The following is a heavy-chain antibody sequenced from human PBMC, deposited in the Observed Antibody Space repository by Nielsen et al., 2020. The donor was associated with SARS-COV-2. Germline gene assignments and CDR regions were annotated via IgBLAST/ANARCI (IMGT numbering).Heavy chain of an antibody. CDR3: ARHNKIRYSSSWYYFDY. J-gene: IGHJ4*02. CDR2: IYPGDSDT. CDR1: GYSFTSYW. D-gene: IGHD6-13*01. Sequence: GESLKISCKGSGYSFTSYWIGWVRQMPGKGLEWMGIIYPGDSDTRYSPSFQGQVTISADKSISTAYLQWSSLKASDTAMYYCARHNKIRYSSSWYYFDYWGQGTLVTVSS. V-gene: IGHV5-51*01.